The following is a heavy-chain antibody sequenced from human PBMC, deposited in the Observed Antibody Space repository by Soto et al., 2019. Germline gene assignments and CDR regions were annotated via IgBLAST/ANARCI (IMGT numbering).Heavy chain of an antibody. CDR3: ARDFGDTGGFDF. CDR2: ITYSGAST. V-gene: IGHV3-21*01. CDR1: GFFFSAYG. D-gene: IGHD4-17*01. Sequence: GGSLRLACAASGFFFSAYGMNLVRQSPGKGLQWVASITYSGASTFYADSFKGRFTISRENDKKSMSLQMNSLRGEDTAVYYCARDFGDTGGFDFWGKGT. J-gene: IGHJ4*02.